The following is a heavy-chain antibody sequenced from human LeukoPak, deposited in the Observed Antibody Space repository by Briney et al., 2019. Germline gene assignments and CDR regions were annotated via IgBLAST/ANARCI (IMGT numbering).Heavy chain of an antibody. CDR3: AKHLRGVYYHDL. V-gene: IGHV1-69*13. Sequence: SVKVSCKASGGTFSSYAISWVRQAPGQGLEWMGGIIPIFGTANYAQKFQGRVTITADESTSTAYMELSSLRSEDTAVYFCAKHLRGVYYHDLWSQGILVTVSS. CDR1: GGTFSSYA. CDR2: IIPIFGTA. J-gene: IGHJ5*02. D-gene: IGHD3-10*01.